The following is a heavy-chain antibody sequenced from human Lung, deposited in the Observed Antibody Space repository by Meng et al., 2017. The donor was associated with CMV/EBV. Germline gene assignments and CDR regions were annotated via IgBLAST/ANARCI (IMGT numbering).Heavy chain of an antibody. V-gene: IGHV5-51*01. CDR1: GYNFTTYW. Sequence: KVSCKPSGYNFTTYWIGWVRQMPGKGLEWMGIIWPGDSDTRYSPSFQGHVTISVDKSISVAYLQWSSLKASDTAMYYCARRDRSCAVDVWGQGTTVTVSS. CDR2: IWPGDSDT. CDR3: ARRDRSCAVDV. D-gene: IGHD2-15*01. J-gene: IGHJ6*02.